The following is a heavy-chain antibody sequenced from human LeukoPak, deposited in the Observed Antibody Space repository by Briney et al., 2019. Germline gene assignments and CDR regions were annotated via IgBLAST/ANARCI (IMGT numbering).Heavy chain of an antibody. J-gene: IGHJ4*02. D-gene: IGHD4-17*01. CDR1: GFTFSIYS. Sequence: GGSLRLSCAASGFTFSIYSMNWVRQAPGKGLEWVSYISSNSGTIYYADSVKGRFTISRDNAKNSLYLQMNSLRAEDTAVYYCARGRYGDGGDYWGQGTLVTVSS. CDR3: ARGRYGDGGDY. V-gene: IGHV3-48*04. CDR2: ISSNSGTI.